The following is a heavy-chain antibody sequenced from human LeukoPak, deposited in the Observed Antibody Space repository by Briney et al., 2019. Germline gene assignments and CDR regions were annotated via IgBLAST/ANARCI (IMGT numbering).Heavy chain of an antibody. V-gene: IGHV3-30*04. CDR3: ARSLIPGRWYFDL. D-gene: IGHD3-16*01. CDR1: GFTFSSFP. J-gene: IGHJ2*01. Sequence: GKSLRLSCAVSGFTFSSFPFHWVRQAPGKGLEWVAAISTDGSYKYHGDSVKGRFTISRDNPMNTRYLQMNGLRPDDTAVYYCARSLIPGRWYFDLWGRGTLVTVSS. CDR2: ISTDGSYK.